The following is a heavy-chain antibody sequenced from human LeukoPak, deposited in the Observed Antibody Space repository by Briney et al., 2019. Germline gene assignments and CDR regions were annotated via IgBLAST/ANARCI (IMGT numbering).Heavy chain of an antibody. CDR3: ARDGRLYYDSSGLDY. J-gene: IGHJ4*02. CDR1: GYTFTSYG. Sequence: ASVKVSCKASGYTFTSYGISWVRQAPGQGLEWMGWISAYNGNTNYAQKLQGRVTMTTDTSTSTAYMELRSLRSDDTAVYYCARDGRLYYDSSGLDYWGQGTLVTVSS. CDR2: ISAYNGNT. V-gene: IGHV1-18*01. D-gene: IGHD3-22*01.